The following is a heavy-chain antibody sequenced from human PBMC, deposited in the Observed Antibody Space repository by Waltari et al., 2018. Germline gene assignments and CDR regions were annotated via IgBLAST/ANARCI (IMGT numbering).Heavy chain of an antibody. CDR2: IYYSGST. Sequence: QVLLQESGPGLVKPSETLSLTCTVSGGSISSYYWSWIRQPPGKGLEWIGYIYYSGSTNYNPSLKSRVTISVDTSKNQFSLKLSSVTAADTAVYYCARVGYYDSSGYYWFDPWGQGTLVTVSS. D-gene: IGHD3-22*01. CDR1: GGSISSYY. J-gene: IGHJ5*02. CDR3: ARVGYYDSSGYYWFDP. V-gene: IGHV4-59*01.